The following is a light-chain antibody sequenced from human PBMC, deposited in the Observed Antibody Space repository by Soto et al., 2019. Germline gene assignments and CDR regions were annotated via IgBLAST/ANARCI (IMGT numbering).Light chain of an antibody. CDR3: CSYAGSYSWV. CDR1: SSDVGAYNY. Sequence: QSALTQPRSVSGSPGQSVTISCTGTSSDVGAYNYVSWYQHHPGKAPKVMIYDVSERPSGVPDRFSGSKSDNKASLTLSGXXXXXXXXYXCCSYAGSYSWVFGGGTKL. CDR2: DVS. V-gene: IGLV2-11*01. J-gene: IGLJ3*02.